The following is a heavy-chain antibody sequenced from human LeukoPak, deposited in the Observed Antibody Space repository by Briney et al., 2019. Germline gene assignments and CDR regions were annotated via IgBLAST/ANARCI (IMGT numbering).Heavy chain of an antibody. J-gene: IGHJ1*01. V-gene: IGHV1-2*02. D-gene: IGHD3-16*01. CDR1: GYTFHEYF. CDR3: AIPVIGVPLAAYQH. CDR2: INPNSGGT. Sequence: RASVTVSYQASGYTFHEYFMHWLRQAPGQGLKWMGWINPNSGGTNYAQKFQGRVTMTRDTSISTAYMELSRLPSDDESGFSCAIPVIGVPLAAYQHWGQGTLVTVSS.